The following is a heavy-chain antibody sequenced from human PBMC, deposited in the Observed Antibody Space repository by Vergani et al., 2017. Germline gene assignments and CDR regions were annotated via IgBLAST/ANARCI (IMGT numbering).Heavy chain of an antibody. J-gene: IGHJ3*01. V-gene: IGHV1-69*08. CDR2: IIPTFGTA. Sequence: QVQLVQSGAEVKKPGSSVTVSCQGSEDAFSGYTVGWVRQAPGQGLEWMGRIIPTFGTAKYAQKFLGRVTITADTSTRTAFMEMTTLTYEDTALYYCARERVGDETNDAFDVWGQGTMVTVSS. D-gene: IGHD1-26*01. CDR1: EDAFSGYT. CDR3: ARERVGDETNDAFDV.